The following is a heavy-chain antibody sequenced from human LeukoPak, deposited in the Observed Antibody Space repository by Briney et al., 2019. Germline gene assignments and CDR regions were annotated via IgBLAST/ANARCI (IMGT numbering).Heavy chain of an antibody. CDR2: ISGSGGST. D-gene: IGHD3-9*01. CDR1: GFTFSSYA. V-gene: IGHV3-23*01. Sequence: PGGSLRLSCAASGFTFSSYAMSWVRQALGKWLEWVSAISGSGGSTYYADSVKGRFTISRDNSKNTLYLQMNSLRAEDTAVYYCANQQSRYDFLTGYYRYFDYWGQGTLVTVSS. CDR3: ANQQSRYDFLTGYYRYFDY. J-gene: IGHJ4*02.